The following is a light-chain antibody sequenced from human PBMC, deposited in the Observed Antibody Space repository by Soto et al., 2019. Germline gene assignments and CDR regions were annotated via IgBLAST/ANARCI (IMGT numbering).Light chain of an antibody. CDR3: QQYNNWPLT. J-gene: IGKJ5*01. CDR2: GAS. Sequence: EIVMTQSPATLSVSPGERATLTCKASQSVSSNLGWYQQKPGQAPRLLIYGASSRDTGIPVRFSGSGSGTEFTLTISSLQSEDFAVYYCQQYNNWPLTFGQGTRLEIK. V-gene: IGKV3-15*01. CDR1: QSVSSN.